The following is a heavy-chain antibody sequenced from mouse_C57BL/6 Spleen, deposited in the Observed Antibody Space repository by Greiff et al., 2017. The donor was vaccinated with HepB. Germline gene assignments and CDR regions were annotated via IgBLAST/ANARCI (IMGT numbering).Heavy chain of an antibody. J-gene: IGHJ2*01. Sequence: EVMLVESGGGLVKPGGSLKLSCAASGFTFSDYGMHWVRQAPEKGLEWVAYISSGSSTIYYADTVKGRFTISRDNAKNTLFLQMTSLRSEDTAMYYCARGALAGYYFDYWGQGTTLTVSS. CDR1: GFTFSDYG. CDR2: ISSGSSTI. D-gene: IGHD3-1*01. V-gene: IGHV5-17*01. CDR3: ARGALAGYYFDY.